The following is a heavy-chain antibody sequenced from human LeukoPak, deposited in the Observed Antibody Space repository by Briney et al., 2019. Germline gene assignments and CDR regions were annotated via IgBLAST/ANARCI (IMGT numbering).Heavy chain of an antibody. CDR1: GGSINSGNYY. CDR2: IYTNGGI. CDR3: AREGAGYY. D-gene: IGHD1-26*01. J-gene: IGHJ4*02. Sequence: PSETLSLTCTVSGGSINSGNYYWNWIRQPAGKGLEWIGRIYTNGGIMYNPSLKSRVAISMDTSKNQFSLDLNSVTAADTAMYYCAREGAGYYWGREPWSPSPQ. V-gene: IGHV4-61*02.